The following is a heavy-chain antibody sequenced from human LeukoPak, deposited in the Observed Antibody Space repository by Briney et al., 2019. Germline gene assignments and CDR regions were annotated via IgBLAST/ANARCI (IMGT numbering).Heavy chain of an antibody. CDR2: ISGSGGRT. CDR1: GFTFSSYA. V-gene: IGHV3-23*01. D-gene: IGHD6-19*01. J-gene: IGHJ4*02. CDR3: AKKTGYSSGWSDY. Sequence: GGSLRLSCAASGFTFSSYAMSWVRQAPGKGLEWVSTISGSGGRTYYADSVKGRFTISRDNSENTLYLQMNSLRAEDTAVYYCAKKTGYSSGWSDYWGQGTLVTASS.